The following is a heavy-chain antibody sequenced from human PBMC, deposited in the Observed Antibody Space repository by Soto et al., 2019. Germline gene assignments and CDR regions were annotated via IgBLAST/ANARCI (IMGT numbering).Heavy chain of an antibody. V-gene: IGHV2-5*02. D-gene: IGHD5-12*01. CDR3: AHLHANSGYDWRYDP. CDR1: GFSLTNEGVG. CDR2: IYWDDDK. Sequence: SGPTLVNPTQTLTLTYNFSGFSLTNEGVGVGWIRQPPRKALEWLGIIYWDDDKRYRPSLNNRLTITKDTSKNQVVLTMTNVDTVDTATYYCAHLHANSGYDWRYDPWGQGTLVTVSS. J-gene: IGHJ5*02.